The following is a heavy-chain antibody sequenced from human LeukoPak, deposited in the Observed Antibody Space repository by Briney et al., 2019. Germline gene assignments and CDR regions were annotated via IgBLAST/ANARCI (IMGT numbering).Heavy chain of an antibody. Sequence: GASVKVSCKASGYTFTGYYMHWVRQAPGQGLGWMGWINPNSGGTNYAQKFQGRVTMTRDTSISTAYMELSRLRSDDTAVYYCARVPDYGDWFDYWGQGTLVTVSS. CDR1: GYTFTGYY. J-gene: IGHJ4*02. CDR2: INPNSGGT. D-gene: IGHD4-17*01. CDR3: ARVPDYGDWFDY. V-gene: IGHV1-2*02.